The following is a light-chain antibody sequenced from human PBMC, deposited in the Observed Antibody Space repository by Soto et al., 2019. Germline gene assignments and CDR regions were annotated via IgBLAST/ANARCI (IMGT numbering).Light chain of an antibody. Sequence: EIVLTQSPATLSLPLGERATLPCRARQSVGNYLGWYQQRPGQAPRLLMSDVSRRATGIPARFSGSGSGTDFTLTISSLEPEDVAVYYCQHRVHGATFGGGTKVEIK. V-gene: IGKV3-11*01. CDR2: DVS. J-gene: IGKJ4*01. CDR1: QSVGNY. CDR3: QHRVHGAT.